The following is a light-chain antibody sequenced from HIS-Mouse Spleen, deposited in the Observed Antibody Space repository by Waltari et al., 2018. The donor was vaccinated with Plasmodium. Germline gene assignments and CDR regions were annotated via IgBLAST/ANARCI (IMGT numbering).Light chain of an antibody. CDR1: QSVSSY. Sequence: IVFTPSPATLSLSPRDRATLSCRASQSVSSYLAWYQQKPGQAPRLLIYDASTRATGIPARFSGSGPGTDFTLTISSLEPEDFAVYYCQQRSNWLITFGQGTRLEIK. CDR2: DAS. CDR3: QQRSNWLIT. V-gene: IGKV3D-11*02. J-gene: IGKJ5*01.